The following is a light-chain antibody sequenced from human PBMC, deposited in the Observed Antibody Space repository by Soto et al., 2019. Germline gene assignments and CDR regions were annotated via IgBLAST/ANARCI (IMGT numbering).Light chain of an antibody. CDR2: EVS. CDR3: SSHTSSSTRV. CDR1: SSDVGGYNF. V-gene: IGLV2-14*01. Sequence: QSVLTQPASVSGSPGQSITISCTGTSSDVGGYNFVSWYQQHPGKAPKLMIYEVSNRPSGVSTRFSGSKSGNTASLSIAGLQAEDEADYYCSSHTSSSTRVFGTGTQVTVL. J-gene: IGLJ1*01.